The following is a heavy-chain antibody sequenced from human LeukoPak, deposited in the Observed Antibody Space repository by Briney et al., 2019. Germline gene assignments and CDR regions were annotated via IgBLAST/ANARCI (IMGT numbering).Heavy chain of an antibody. Sequence: ASVKVSCKASGYTFTSYYMHWVRQAPGQGLEWMGIINPSGGSTSYAQKFQGRVTMTRDMSTRTAYMELSSLRSEDTAVYYCAREDGGPRNWFDPWGQGTLVTVSS. CDR2: INPSGGST. CDR1: GYTFTSYY. V-gene: IGHV1-46*01. CDR3: AREDGGPRNWFDP. J-gene: IGHJ5*02.